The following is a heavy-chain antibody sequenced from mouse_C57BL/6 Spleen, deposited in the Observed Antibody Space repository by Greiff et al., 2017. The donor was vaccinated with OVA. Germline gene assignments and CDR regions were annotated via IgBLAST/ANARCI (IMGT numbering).Heavy chain of an antibody. D-gene: IGHD1-1*01. CDR2: IYYSGTI. V-gene: IGHV3-5*01. Sequence: VQLQQSGPGLVKPSQTVFLTCTVTGISITTGNYRWSWIRQFPGNKLEWIGYIYYSGTITYNPSLTSRTTITRDTPKNQFFLEMNSLTAEDTATYYCARDYYGSGYAMDYWGQGTSVTVSS. CDR1: GISITTGNYR. CDR3: ARDYYGSGYAMDY. J-gene: IGHJ4*01.